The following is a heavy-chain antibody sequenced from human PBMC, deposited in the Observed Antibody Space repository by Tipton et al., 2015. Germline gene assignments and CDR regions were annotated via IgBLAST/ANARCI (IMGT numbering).Heavy chain of an antibody. J-gene: IGHJ5*02. CDR3: ARGGAGYYYDSVGYLS. Sequence: TLSLTCTVSGGSISSGKYYWSWIRQHPGKGLEWIGYIYYSGNTYYNPSLKSRVTISLDTPKNQFSLKLNSVTAADTAVYYCARGGAGYYYDSVGYLSWGQGTLVTVSS. D-gene: IGHD3-22*01. CDR1: GGSISSGKYY. V-gene: IGHV4-31*03. CDR2: IYYSGNT.